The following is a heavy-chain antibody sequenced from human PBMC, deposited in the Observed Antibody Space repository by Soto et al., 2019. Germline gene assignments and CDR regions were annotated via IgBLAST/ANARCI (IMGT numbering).Heavy chain of an antibody. J-gene: IGHJ4*02. D-gene: IGHD6-19*01. V-gene: IGHV3-23*01. CDR2: ISGNGANT. Sequence: PGGSLRLSCAASGFTFINYAMSWVRQGPGEGLEWVSTISGNGANTHYADSVRGRFSISRDNSKNTLYIQMNSLRAEDTAVYYCAKDYGSSRYFFDYWGQGALVTVSS. CDR3: AKDYGSSRYFFDY. CDR1: GFTFINYA.